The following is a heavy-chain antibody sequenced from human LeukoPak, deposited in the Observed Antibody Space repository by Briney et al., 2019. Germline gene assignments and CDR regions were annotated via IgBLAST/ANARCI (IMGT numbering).Heavy chain of an antibody. Sequence: GGSLTLSCQTSGLVFSNYGMHWVRQAPDKGLEWVAYVRYDARNDYYAESVNGRFIISRDNSRNTLYLQMNSLRAEDTGVYSCAKDSNSGYVSVGPDYWGLGTLVTVSS. CDR2: VRYDARND. J-gene: IGHJ4*02. CDR1: GLVFSNYG. D-gene: IGHD5-12*01. V-gene: IGHV3-30*02. CDR3: AKDSNSGYVSVGPDY.